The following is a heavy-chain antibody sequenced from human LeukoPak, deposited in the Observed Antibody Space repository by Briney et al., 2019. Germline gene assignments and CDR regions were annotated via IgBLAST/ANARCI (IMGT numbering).Heavy chain of an antibody. CDR2: IYCSGST. J-gene: IGHJ6*03. Sequence: SETLSLTCTVSGGSISSSSYYWGWIRQPPEKGLEWIGSIYCSGSTYYNPSLKSRVTISVGTSKNQFSLKLSSVTAADTAVYYCARINIHYYYMDVWGKGTTVTVSS. CDR3: ARINIHYYYMDV. V-gene: IGHV4-39*07. D-gene: IGHD2/OR15-2a*01. CDR1: GGSISSSSYY.